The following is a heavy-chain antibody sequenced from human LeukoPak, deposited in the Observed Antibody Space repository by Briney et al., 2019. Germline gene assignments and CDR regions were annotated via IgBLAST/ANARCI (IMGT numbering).Heavy chain of an antibody. CDR1: GFTFSSYA. CDR2: ITSNGGTT. J-gene: IGHJ4*02. D-gene: IGHD1-20*01. CDR3: ARDLTGTGDY. V-gene: IGHV3-64*02. Sequence: GGSLRLSCDASGFTFSSYAMHWLRQAPGKGLEYVSSITSNGGTTYYADSVKGRFTISRDNSKNTLYLQMGSLRAEDMAVYYCARDLTGTGDYWSQGTLVTVSS.